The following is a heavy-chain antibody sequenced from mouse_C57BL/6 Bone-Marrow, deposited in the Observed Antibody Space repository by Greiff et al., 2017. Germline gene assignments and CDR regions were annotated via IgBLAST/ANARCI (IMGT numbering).Heavy chain of an antibody. J-gene: IGHJ3*01. CDR2: IHPNSGST. CDR1: GYTFTSYW. CDR3: AREKVVAKPAWFAD. V-gene: IGHV1-64*01. Sequence: VQLQQPGAELVKPGASVKLSCKASGYTFTSYWMHWVKQRPGQGLEWIGMIHPNSGSTNYNEKFKSKATLTVDKSSSTAYMQLSSLTSEDSAVYYCAREKVVAKPAWFADWGQGTLVTVSA. D-gene: IGHD1-1*01.